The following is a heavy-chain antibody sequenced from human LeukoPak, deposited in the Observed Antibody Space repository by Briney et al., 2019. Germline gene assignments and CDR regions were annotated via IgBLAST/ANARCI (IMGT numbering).Heavy chain of an antibody. CDR2: SYHSGST. CDR1: GYSISSGYY. J-gene: IGHJ3*02. Sequence: SETLSLTCSVSGYSISSGYYWGWIRQPPGKGLEWIGSSYHSGSTYYKTSLKSRVTISVDTSKNQFSLKLSSVTAADTAVYYCARVDDSSGYYYFAFDIWGQGTMVTVSS. CDR3: ARVDDSSGYYYFAFDI. V-gene: IGHV4-38-2*02. D-gene: IGHD3-22*01.